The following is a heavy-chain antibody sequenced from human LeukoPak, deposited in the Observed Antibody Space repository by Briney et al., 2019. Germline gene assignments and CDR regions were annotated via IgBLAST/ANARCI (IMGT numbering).Heavy chain of an antibody. CDR3: AKGALVGATDAFDI. D-gene: IGHD1-26*01. CDR2: INSGGTVT. Sequence: PGGSLRLSCAASGFTFSDFWMHWVRQAPGKGLVWVSRINSGGTVTNYADSVKGRFTISRDNSKNTLYLQMNSLRAEDTAVYYCAKGALVGATDAFDIWGQGTMVTVSS. J-gene: IGHJ3*02. V-gene: IGHV3-74*01. CDR1: GFTFSDFW.